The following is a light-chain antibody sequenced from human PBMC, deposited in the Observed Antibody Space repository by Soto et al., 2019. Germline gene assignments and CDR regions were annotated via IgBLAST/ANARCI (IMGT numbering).Light chain of an antibody. V-gene: IGLV2-8*01. Sequence: QSVLTQPPSASGSRGQSVTISCTGTSVDINYVSWFQQHPGKAPKLIICEVTKRPSGVPDRFSGSKSGNTASLTVSGLQDDDEAEYYCSSYAGRDIGVFGGGTKLTVL. CDR1: SVDINY. J-gene: IGLJ3*02. CDR2: EVT. CDR3: SSYAGRDIGV.